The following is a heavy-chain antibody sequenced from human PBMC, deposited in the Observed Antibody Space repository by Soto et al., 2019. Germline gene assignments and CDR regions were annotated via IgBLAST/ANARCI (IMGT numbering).Heavy chain of an antibody. Sequence: EVQLVESGGGLVQPGGSLRLSCAASGYIFSTYWMSWVRQAPGKGLEWVANIKYDGSEKYYVDSVKGRFTISRDNAKNSLYLQMNSLRAEDTAVYYCAVLIASAGASWGQGTLVTVSS. CDR1: GYIFSTYW. CDR3: AVLIASAGAS. V-gene: IGHV3-7*01. D-gene: IGHD3-16*01. CDR2: IKYDGSEK. J-gene: IGHJ5*02.